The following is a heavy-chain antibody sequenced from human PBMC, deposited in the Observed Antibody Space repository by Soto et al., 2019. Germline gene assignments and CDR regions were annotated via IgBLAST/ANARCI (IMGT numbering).Heavy chain of an antibody. CDR1: GYAFTKYG. CDR3: ARVASLIPIFHGLDA. D-gene: IGHD3-3*01. CDR2: ISGDNGNT. Sequence: ASVKISCKASGYAFTKYGITWVRQAPGQGLEWLGWISGDNGNTNFAQRLKDRVTMTTDTSTTTAYMELRSLRRDDTAIYYCARVASLIPIFHGLDAWGQGTTVTVSS. J-gene: IGHJ6*02. V-gene: IGHV1-18*04.